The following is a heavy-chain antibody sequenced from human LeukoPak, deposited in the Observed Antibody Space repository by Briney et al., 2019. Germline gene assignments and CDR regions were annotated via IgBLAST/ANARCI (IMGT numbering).Heavy chain of an antibody. CDR2: IFYSGST. J-gene: IGHJ4*02. CDR1: GGSISSSTYY. CDR3: ARRGIYYPVDY. V-gene: IGHV4-39*01. Sequence: PSETLSLTCTVSGGSISSSTYYWDWIRQPPGKGLEWIGSIFYSGSTYYNPSLKSRVTISVDTSKNQFSLKLSSVTAADTAVYYCARRGIYYPVDYWGQGALVTVSS. D-gene: IGHD1-26*01.